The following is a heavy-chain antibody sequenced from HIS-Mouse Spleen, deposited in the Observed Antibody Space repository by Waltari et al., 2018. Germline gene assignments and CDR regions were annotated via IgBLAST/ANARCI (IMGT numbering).Heavy chain of an antibody. CDR2: ISYDGSNK. V-gene: IGHV3-30*04. Sequence: QVQLVESGGGVVQPGRSLRLSCAASGFTFSSYAMHWVRQAPGKGLEWVAVISYDGSNKYYADSVKGRFTISRDNSKNTLYLQMTSLRAEDTAVYYCARTLLNIAAPFDPWGQGTLVTVSS. CDR3: ARTLLNIAAPFDP. J-gene: IGHJ5*02. CDR1: GFTFSSYA. D-gene: IGHD6-6*01.